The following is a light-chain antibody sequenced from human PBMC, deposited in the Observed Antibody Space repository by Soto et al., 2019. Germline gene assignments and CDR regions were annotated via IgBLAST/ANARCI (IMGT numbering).Light chain of an antibody. V-gene: IGLV1-47*01. J-gene: IGLJ3*02. CDR3: AVWHDRLGV. CDR2: RNN. CDR1: SSNIGSNY. Sequence: QSMLTQPPSASGTPGQRVTISCSGSSSNIGSNYVYWYQQLSGTAPKLLIYRNNQRPSEVPDRFSCSKSGTSASLAISGLRSEDEADYYCAVWHDRLGVFGGGTKVTVL.